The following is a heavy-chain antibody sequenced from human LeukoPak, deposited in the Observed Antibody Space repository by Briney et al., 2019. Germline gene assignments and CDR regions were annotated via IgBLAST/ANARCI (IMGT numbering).Heavy chain of an antibody. D-gene: IGHD1-7*01. Sequence: GGSLRLSCAASGFAFSDHFMSWIRQAPGRGLEWISYISSSSNNIKYADSVKGRFTISRDNAKNSLYLQMNSLRAEDTAVYYCARVWESNWNWITWGQGTLVTVSS. CDR2: ISSSSNNI. CDR3: ARVWESNWNWIT. J-gene: IGHJ5*02. V-gene: IGHV3-11*05. CDR1: GFAFSDHF.